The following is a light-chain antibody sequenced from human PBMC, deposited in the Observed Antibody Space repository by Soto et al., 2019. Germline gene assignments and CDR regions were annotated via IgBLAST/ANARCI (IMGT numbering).Light chain of an antibody. V-gene: IGKV1-6*01. CDR1: QGIRDD. CDR2: AAS. J-gene: IGKJ2*01. CDR3: LQDYDYPYT. Sequence: AIQMTQSPSSLSASVGDRVSITYRASQGIRDDLGWYQQKPGKAPKLLIYAASNLQSGVPSRFSGSGSGTDFTLIISSLQPEDFATYYCLQDYDYPYTFGQGTKLAIK.